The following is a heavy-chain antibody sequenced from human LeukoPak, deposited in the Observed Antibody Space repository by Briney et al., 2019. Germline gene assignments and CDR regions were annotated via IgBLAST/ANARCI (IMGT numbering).Heavy chain of an antibody. CDR2: ISGSGDST. D-gene: IGHD6-19*01. CDR1: GFTFSSYA. Sequence: GGSLRLSCAASGFTFSSYAMSWVRQAPGRGLEWVSGISGSGDSTNYADSVKGRFTSSRDNSKNTLFLQMNMLRAQDTAVYYCAKIPVSYSSGWSNFDYWGQGTLVTVSS. CDR3: AKIPVSYSSGWSNFDY. J-gene: IGHJ4*02. V-gene: IGHV3-23*01.